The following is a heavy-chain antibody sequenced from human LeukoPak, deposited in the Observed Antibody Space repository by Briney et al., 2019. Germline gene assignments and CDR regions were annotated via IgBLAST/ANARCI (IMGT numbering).Heavy chain of an antibody. V-gene: IGHV1-8*01. CDR1: GYTFTSYD. CDR2: MNPNSGNT. CDR3: ARVPGSGFDY. Sequence: ASVKVSCKASGYTFTSYDINWVRQATGQGLEWMGWMNPNSGNTGYAQKLQGRVTMTTDTSTSTAYMELRSLRSDDTAVYYCARVPGSGFDYWGQGTLVTVSS. D-gene: IGHD6-19*01. J-gene: IGHJ4*02.